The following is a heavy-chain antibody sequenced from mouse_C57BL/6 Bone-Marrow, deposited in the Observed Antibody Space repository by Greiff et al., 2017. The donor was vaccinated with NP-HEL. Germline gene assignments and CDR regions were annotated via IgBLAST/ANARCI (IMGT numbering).Heavy chain of an antibody. CDR1: GFTFSSYA. CDR2: ISDGGSYT. V-gene: IGHV5-4*03. J-gene: IGHJ3*01. D-gene: IGHD1-1*01. Sequence: EVKLMESGGGLVKPGGSVKLSCAASGFTFSSYAMSWVRQTPEKRLEWVATISDGGSYTYYPDNVKGRFTITRDNAKNNLYLQMSHLTSEDTAMYYCARIYYYGSSYRLAYWGQGTLVTVAA. CDR3: ARIYYYGSSYRLAY.